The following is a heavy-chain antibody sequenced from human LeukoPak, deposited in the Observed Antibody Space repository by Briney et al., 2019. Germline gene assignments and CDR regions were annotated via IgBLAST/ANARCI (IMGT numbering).Heavy chain of an antibody. CDR3: ARPVTELTDWYFDL. CDR2: IYYSGST. CDR1: GGSIRSSSYY. V-gene: IGHV4-39*07. D-gene: IGHD1-7*01. J-gene: IGHJ2*01. Sequence: PSETLSLTCTVSGGSIRSSSYYWGWIRQPPGKGLEWIGSIYYSGSTYYNASLKSRGTISVDTSKNQFSLKLSSVTAADTAVYYCARPVTELTDWYFDLWGRGTLVTVSS.